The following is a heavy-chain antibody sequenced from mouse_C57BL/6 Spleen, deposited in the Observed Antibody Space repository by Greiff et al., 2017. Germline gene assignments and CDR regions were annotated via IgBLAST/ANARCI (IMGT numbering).Heavy chain of an antibody. CDR3: ARFGSDAMDY. V-gene: IGHV1-42*01. Sequence: VQLQQSGPELVKPGASVKISCKASGYSFTGYYMNWVKQSPEKSLEWIGEINPSTGGTTYNQKFKAKATLTVDKSSSTAYMQLKSLTSEDSAVYYCARFGSDAMDYWGQGTSVTVSS. CDR2: INPSTGGT. CDR1: GYSFTGYY. J-gene: IGHJ4*01. D-gene: IGHD2-2*01.